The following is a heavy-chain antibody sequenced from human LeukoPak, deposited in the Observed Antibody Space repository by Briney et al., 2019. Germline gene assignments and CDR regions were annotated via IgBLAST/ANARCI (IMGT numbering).Heavy chain of an antibody. CDR3: ARDDPRITIFGVVISPFDY. J-gene: IGHJ4*02. CDR1: GYTFTSYG. V-gene: IGHV1-18*01. CDR2: TSAYNGNT. Sequence: ASVKVSCKASGYTFTSYGISWVRQAPGQGLEWMGWTSAYNGNTNYAQKLQGRVTMTTDTSTSTAYMELRSLRSDDTAVYYCARDDPRITIFGVVISPFDYWGQGTLVTVSS. D-gene: IGHD3-3*01.